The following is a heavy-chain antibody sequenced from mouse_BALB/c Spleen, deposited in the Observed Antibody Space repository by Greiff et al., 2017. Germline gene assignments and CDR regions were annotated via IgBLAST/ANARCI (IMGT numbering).Heavy chain of an antibody. V-gene: IGHV5-9-4*01. Sequence: EVHLVESGGGLVKPGGSLKLSCAASGFTFSSYAMSWVRQSPEKRLEWVAEISSGGSYTYYPDTVTGRFTISRDNAKNTLYLEMSSLRSEDTAMYYCARDNGYYAYWGQGTLVTVSA. J-gene: IGHJ3*01. CDR1: GFTFSSYA. CDR2: ISSGGSYT. CDR3: ARDNGYYAY. D-gene: IGHD2-3*01.